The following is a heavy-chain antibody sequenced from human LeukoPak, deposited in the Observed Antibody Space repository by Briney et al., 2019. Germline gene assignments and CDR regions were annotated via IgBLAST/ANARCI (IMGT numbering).Heavy chain of an antibody. CDR3: ARDNDRSVKCSSFDY. CDR2: ISTYDGNT. J-gene: IGHJ4*02. D-gene: IGHD1-1*01. V-gene: IGHV1-18*01. Sequence: GASVKVSCKASGYTFTDYGISWVRQAPGQGLEWMGWISTYDGNTNYAQKLQGRVTMTTDTSTSTGYMELRSLRSDDTAMYYCARDNDRSVKCSSFDYWGQGTLVTVSS. CDR1: GYTFTDYG.